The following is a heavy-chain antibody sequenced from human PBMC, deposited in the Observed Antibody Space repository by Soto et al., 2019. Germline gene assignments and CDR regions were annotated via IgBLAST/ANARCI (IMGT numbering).Heavy chain of an antibody. CDR1: GYTFTSYA. J-gene: IGHJ3*02. V-gene: IGHV1-3*01. D-gene: IGHD3-16*01. Sequence: ASVKVSCKASGYTFTSYAMHWVRQAPGQRLEWMGWINAGNGNTKYSQKFQGRVTITRDTSASTAYMELSSLRSEDTAVYYCARDGGQSDAFDIWGQGTMVTVSS. CDR2: INAGNGNT. CDR3: ARDGGQSDAFDI.